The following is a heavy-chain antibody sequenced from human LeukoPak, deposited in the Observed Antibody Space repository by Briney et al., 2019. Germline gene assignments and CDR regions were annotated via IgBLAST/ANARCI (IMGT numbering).Heavy chain of an antibody. CDR3: GRANGAGSCDY. J-gene: IGHJ4*02. CDR2: INQDGNEK. V-gene: IGHV3-7*01. Sequence: GGSLRLSCAASGFTFSNYWMSWVRQAPGKGLEWVANINQDGNEKYYVDYVEGRFTISIDNAKNSLYLQMNSLRAEDTAVYYCGRANGAGSCDYWGQGTLVTVSS. D-gene: IGHD3-10*01. CDR1: GFTFSNYW.